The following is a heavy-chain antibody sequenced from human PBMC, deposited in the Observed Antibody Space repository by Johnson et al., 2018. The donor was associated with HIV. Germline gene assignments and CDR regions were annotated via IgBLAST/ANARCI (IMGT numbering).Heavy chain of an antibody. V-gene: IGHV3-9*01. CDR2: ISWNSGSI. CDR3: ARASDAFDI. Sequence: LVESGGGLVQPGRSLRLSCAASGFTFDDYAMHWVRQAPGKGLEWVSGISWNSGSIGYADSVKGRFTISRDNAKNSLYLQMNSLRAEDTAVYYCARASDAFDIWGQGTMVTVSS. CDR1: GFTFDDYA. J-gene: IGHJ3*02.